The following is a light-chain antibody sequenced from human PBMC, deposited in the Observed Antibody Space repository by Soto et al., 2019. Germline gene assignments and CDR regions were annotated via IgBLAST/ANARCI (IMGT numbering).Light chain of an antibody. CDR1: SSDVGGYNY. CDR2: DVT. J-gene: IGLJ2*01. Sequence: QSALTQPASVSGSPGQSITISCTGTSSDVGGYNYVSWYQQHPGKAPKVMIYDVTKRPSGVSHRFSGSKSGNTASLTIFGLQVEDEADYYCSSYTSTSTRVVFGGGTKLTVL. CDR3: SSYTSTSTRVV. V-gene: IGLV2-14*03.